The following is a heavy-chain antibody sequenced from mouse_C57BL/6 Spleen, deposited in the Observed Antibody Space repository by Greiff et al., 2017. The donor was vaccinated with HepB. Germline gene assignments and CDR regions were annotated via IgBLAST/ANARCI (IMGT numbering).Heavy chain of an antibody. V-gene: IGHV5-17*01. CDR3: ARDDYYVAWFAY. D-gene: IGHD2-3*01. Sequence: EVKLVESGGGLVKPGGSLKLSFAASGFTFRDYGMHWVRQAPEKGLEWVAYISSGSSTIYYADTVKGRFTISRDNAKNTLFLQLTSLRSEDTAMYYCARDDYYVAWFAYWGQGTLVTVSA. CDR1: GFTFRDYG. J-gene: IGHJ3*01. CDR2: ISSGSSTI.